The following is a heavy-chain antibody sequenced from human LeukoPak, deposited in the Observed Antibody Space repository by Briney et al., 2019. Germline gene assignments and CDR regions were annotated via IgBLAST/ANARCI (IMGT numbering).Heavy chain of an antibody. CDR3: AKDFAVTGYDILTGYYEGEGYFDY. Sequence: GGSLRLSCAASGFTFSSYAMSWVRQAPGKGLEWVSAISGSGGSTDYADSVKGRFTISRDNSKNTLYLQMNSLRAEDTAVYYCAKDFAVTGYDILTGYYEGEGYFDYWGQGTLVTVSS. D-gene: IGHD3-9*01. J-gene: IGHJ4*02. V-gene: IGHV3-23*01. CDR1: GFTFSSYA. CDR2: ISGSGGST.